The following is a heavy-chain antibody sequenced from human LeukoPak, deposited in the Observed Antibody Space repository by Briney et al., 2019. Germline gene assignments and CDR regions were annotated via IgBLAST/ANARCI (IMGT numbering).Heavy chain of an antibody. CDR2: TYSDGRK. CDR1: GFTVISNY. V-gene: IGHV3-53*01. D-gene: IGHD3-9*01. Sequence: PGGALRLSVAASGFTVISNYMNSLRQAPAKGLEGVSLTYSDGRKYSEECVKGRFPISRENDKHTLYLQMNSLRGEDTAVYYCARDAGTLEAGSSDWSLNWFDTWGQGTLVTVSS. CDR3: ARDAGTLEAGSSDWSLNWFDT. J-gene: IGHJ5*02.